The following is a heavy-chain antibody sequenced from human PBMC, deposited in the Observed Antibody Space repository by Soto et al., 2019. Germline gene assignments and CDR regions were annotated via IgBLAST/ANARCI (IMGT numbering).Heavy chain of an antibody. D-gene: IGHD2-15*01. J-gene: IGHJ5*02. CDR3: ARLTSRISAASHGRSNWLDP. V-gene: IGHV3-11*06. Sequence: GGSLRLSCVVSGLNFSHDYMSWIRQAPGKGLEWLSHINSGSTYRKYSDSVKGRFIVSRDNAKNSMFLHMSSVTAADTGVYYCARLTSRISAASHGRSNWLDPWGPGTLVTVSS. CDR2: INSGSTYR. CDR1: GLNFSHDY.